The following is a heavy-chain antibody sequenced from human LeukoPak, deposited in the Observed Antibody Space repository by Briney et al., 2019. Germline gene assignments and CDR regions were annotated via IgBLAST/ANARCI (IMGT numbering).Heavy chain of an antibody. CDR1: GGTFNTYS. V-gene: IGHV1-69*11. Sequence: SVKVSCKASGGTFNTYSINWVRQAPGQGFECMGRIIAILSQANYAQKFQGRVSITADESTTTAYLELRSLRSEDTAVYYCATGGGYVDAFDIWGQGTMVTVSS. J-gene: IGHJ3*02. D-gene: IGHD5-12*01. CDR2: IIAILSQA. CDR3: ATGGGYVDAFDI.